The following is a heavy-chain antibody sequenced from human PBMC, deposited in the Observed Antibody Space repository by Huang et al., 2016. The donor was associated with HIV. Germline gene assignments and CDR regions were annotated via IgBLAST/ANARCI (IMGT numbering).Heavy chain of an antibody. CDR3: ARSLYSGSYNWFDP. V-gene: IGHV1-46*01. CDR1: GYTFTSHY. J-gene: IGHJ5*02. Sequence: QVDLVQSGAEVKKPGASVKVSCKASGYTFTSHYMHWVRQAPGQGLEWMGTSNPSGGSTKYAQKFQDRVTMTRDTSTRTVYMELSSLRSEDTAVYYCARSLYSGSYNWFDPWGQGTLVTVSS. CDR2: SNPSGGST. D-gene: IGHD1-26*01.